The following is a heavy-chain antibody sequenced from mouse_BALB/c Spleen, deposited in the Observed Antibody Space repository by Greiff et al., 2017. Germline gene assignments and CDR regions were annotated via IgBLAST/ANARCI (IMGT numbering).Heavy chain of an antibody. J-gene: IGHJ1*01. CDR1: GFTFSSFG. CDR3: ARSGLGQGYWYFDV. D-gene: IGHD3-3*01. V-gene: IGHV5-17*02. CDR2: ISSGSSTI. Sequence: EVQLVESGGGLVQPGGSRKLSCAASGFTFSSFGMHWVRQAPEKGLEWVAYISSGSSTIYYADTVKGRFTISRDNPKNTLFLQMTSLRSEDTAMYYCARSGLGQGYWYFDVWGAGTTVTVSS.